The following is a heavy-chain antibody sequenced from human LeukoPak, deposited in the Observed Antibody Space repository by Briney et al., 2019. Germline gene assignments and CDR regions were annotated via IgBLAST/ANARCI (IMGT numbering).Heavy chain of an antibody. CDR1: GGSISNYY. V-gene: IGHV4-59*01. J-gene: IGHJ4*02. Sequence: SETLSLTCTVSGGSISNYYWSWIRQPPGKGLEWIGYVYYSGSTNYNPSLKSRVTISVDTSKNQLSLKLNSVTAADTAVYYCARDTDWNDGFDYWGQGTLVTVSS. D-gene: IGHD1-1*01. CDR2: VYYSGST. CDR3: ARDTDWNDGFDY.